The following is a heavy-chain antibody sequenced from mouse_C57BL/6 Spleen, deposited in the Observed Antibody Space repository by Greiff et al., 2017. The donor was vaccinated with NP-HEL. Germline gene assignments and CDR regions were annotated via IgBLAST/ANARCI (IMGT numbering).Heavy chain of an antibody. CDR3: ARHGSRGYFDV. CDR1: GYTFTDYY. D-gene: IGHD1-1*01. Sequence: VQLQQSGPELVKPGASVKISCKASGYTFTDYYMNWVKQSHGKSLEWIGDINPNNGGTSYNQKFKGKATLTVDKSSSTAYMELRSLTSEDSAVYYCARHGSRGYFDVWGTGTTVTVSS. J-gene: IGHJ1*03. CDR2: INPNNGGT. V-gene: IGHV1-26*01.